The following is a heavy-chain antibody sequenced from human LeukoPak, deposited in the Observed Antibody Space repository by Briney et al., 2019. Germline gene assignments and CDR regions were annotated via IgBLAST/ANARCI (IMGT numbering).Heavy chain of an antibody. CDR2: IYHSGST. CDR3: ARAIFGVVNPWFDP. CDR1: GGSISSGGYS. V-gene: IGHV4-30-2*01. Sequence: SETLSLTCAVSGGSISSGGYSWSWIRQPPGKGLEWIGYIYHSGSTYYNPSLKSRVTISVDRSKNQFSLKLSSVTAADTAVYYCARAIFGVVNPWFDPWSQGTLVTVSS. D-gene: IGHD3-3*01. J-gene: IGHJ5*02.